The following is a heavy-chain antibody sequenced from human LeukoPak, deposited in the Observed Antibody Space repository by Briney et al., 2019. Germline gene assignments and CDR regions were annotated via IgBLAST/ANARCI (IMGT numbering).Heavy chain of an antibody. CDR3: ASLWDQGNDAFDI. J-gene: IGHJ3*02. D-gene: IGHD1-26*01. Sequence: PSETLSLTCAVYGGSFSGYYWSWIRQPPGKGPEWIGEINHSGSTNYNPSLKSRVTISVDTSKNQFSLKLSSVTAADTAVYYCASLWDQGNDAFDIWGQGTMVTVSS. V-gene: IGHV4-34*01. CDR1: GGSFSGYY. CDR2: INHSGST.